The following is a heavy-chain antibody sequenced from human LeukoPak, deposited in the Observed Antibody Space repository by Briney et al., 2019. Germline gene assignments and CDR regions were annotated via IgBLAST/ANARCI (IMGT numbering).Heavy chain of an antibody. CDR2: INAGNGNT. D-gene: IGHD6-19*01. CDR1: GYTFTSYA. CDR3: ARGGYPGIAVAGTISWFDP. Sequence: ASVKVSCKASGYTFTSYAMHWVRQAPGQRLEWMGWINAGNGNTKYSQKFQGRVTFTRDTSASTAYMELSSLRSEDTAVYYCARGGYPGIAVAGTISWFDPWGQGTLVTVSS. V-gene: IGHV1-3*01. J-gene: IGHJ5*02.